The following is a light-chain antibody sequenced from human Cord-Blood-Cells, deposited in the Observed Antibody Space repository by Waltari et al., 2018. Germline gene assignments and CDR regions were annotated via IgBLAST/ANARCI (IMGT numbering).Light chain of an antibody. Sequence: EIVLTQSPGTLSLSPGERATLSCRASQSVSSSYLAWYQQKPGQAPRLLIYGASSRATGIPSRFSGSGSGTEFTLTISSLQPDDFATYYCQQYNSSWTFGQGTKVEIK. CDR2: GAS. J-gene: IGKJ1*01. CDR1: QSVSSSY. V-gene: IGKV3-20*01. CDR3: QQYNSSWT.